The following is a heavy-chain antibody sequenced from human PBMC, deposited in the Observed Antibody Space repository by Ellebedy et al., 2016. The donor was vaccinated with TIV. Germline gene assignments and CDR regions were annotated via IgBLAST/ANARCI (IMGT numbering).Heavy chain of an antibody. CDR2: ISPDGTTT. J-gene: IGHJ5*01. Sequence: PGGSLRLSCAASGFTFITYWTHWVSQAPGKGLVWVSRISPDGTTTNYADSVKGRFTISRDNAKNTLSLQMNSLRAEDTAVYYCAREFGGGQYPIDSWGQGTLVTVSS. CDR3: AREFGGGQYPIDS. D-gene: IGHD3-16*01. CDR1: GFTFITYW. V-gene: IGHV3-74*01.